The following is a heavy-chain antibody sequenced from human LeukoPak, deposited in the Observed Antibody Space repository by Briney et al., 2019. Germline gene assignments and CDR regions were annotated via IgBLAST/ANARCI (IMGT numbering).Heavy chain of an antibody. CDR1: GGTFSSYA. CDR3: ARVGGDYVPDY. CDR2: IIPIFGTA. Sequence: SVKVSCKASGGTFSSYAISWVRQAPGQGLEWMGGIIPIFGTANYAQKFQGKVTITADEPTSTAYMELSSLRSEDTAVYFCARVGGDYVPDYWGQGTLVTVSS. V-gene: IGHV1-69*13. D-gene: IGHD4-17*01. J-gene: IGHJ4*02.